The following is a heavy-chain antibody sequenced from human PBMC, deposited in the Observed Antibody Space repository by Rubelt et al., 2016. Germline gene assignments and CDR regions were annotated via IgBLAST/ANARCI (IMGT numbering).Heavy chain of an antibody. CDR2: ISSSGST. CDR1: INSINNYY. J-gene: IGHJ4*02. V-gene: IGHV4-59*01. Sequence: QVQLQESGPGLVKPSETLSLTCTVSINSINNYYWSWIRRPPGKGLEWIAYISSSGSTGYNPSLKSRVTISIDTSKNQFSLELSSVTAADTAVYYCARSRGSGNYFDYWGQGTLATVSS. D-gene: IGHD3-10*01. CDR3: ARSRGSGNYFDY.